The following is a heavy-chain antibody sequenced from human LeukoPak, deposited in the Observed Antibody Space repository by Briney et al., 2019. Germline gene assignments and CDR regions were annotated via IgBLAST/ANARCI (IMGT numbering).Heavy chain of an antibody. CDR2: IYTSGRT. Sequence: NTPETLSLTCTVSGGSISSYYWSWIRQPPGKGLEWIGYIYTSGRTTYNPSLKSRVTISVDTSKNQFSLKLSSVTAADTAVYYCARLGIVVVPAAIAVPDYYYYYMDVWGKGTTVTVSS. D-gene: IGHD2-2*01. CDR3: ARLGIVVVPAAIAVPDYYYYYMDV. J-gene: IGHJ6*03. CDR1: GGSISSYY. V-gene: IGHV4-4*09.